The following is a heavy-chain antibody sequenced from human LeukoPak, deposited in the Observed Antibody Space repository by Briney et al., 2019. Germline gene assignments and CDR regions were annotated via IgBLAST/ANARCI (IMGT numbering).Heavy chain of an antibody. Sequence: SGGSLRLSCAASGFTFSSYAMSWVRQAPGKGLEWVGFIRSKAYGGTTEYAASVKGRFTISRDDSKSIAYLQMNSLKTEDTAVYYCTRVGEWLVPAFDISGQGTMVTVSS. CDR1: GFTFSSYA. CDR2: IRSKAYGGTT. V-gene: IGHV3-49*04. D-gene: IGHD6-19*01. J-gene: IGHJ3*02. CDR3: TRVGEWLVPAFDI.